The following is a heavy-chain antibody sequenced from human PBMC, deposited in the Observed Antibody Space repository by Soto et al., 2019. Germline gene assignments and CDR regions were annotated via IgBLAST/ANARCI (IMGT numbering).Heavy chain of an antibody. J-gene: IGHJ4*02. CDR2: ISAYNGNT. Sequence: ASVKVSCKASGYTFTSYGISWVRQAPGQGLAWMGWISAYNGNTNYAQKLQGRVTMTTDTSTSTAYMELRSLRPHDTAVYYCARSLSGYITHIDYWGQGTLVTAPQ. CDR3: ARSLSGYITHIDY. CDR1: GYTFTSYG. V-gene: IGHV1-18*01. D-gene: IGHD3-22*01.